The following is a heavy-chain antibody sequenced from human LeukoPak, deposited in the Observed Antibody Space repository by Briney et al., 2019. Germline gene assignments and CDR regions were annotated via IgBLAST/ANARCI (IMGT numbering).Heavy chain of an antibody. CDR2: ISSGSSTI. Sequence: GGSLRLSCAASGLTFSSNSMNWVRQAPGKGLEWVSYISSGSSTIYYADSVKGRFTISRDNAKNSLYLQMNSLRAEDTAVYYCARSQRGVLRYFDYWGQGTLVTVSS. J-gene: IGHJ4*02. V-gene: IGHV3-48*01. CDR3: ARSQRGVLRYFDY. D-gene: IGHD3-9*01. CDR1: GLTFSSNS.